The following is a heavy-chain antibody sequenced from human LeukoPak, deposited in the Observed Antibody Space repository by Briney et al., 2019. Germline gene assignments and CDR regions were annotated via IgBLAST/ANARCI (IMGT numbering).Heavy chain of an antibody. J-gene: IGHJ4*02. CDR3: VKDRGSSGWSPFAY. CDR1: GFIFGVST. D-gene: IGHD6-19*01. Sequence: SGGSLRLSCAASGFIFGVSTMHWVRQAPGKGREFVSSISTAGRSTYYADSAKGRFAISRDDFNSTVYLHMSSLRPEDTAMYYCVKDRGSSGWSPFAYWGQGTLVTVSS. V-gene: IGHV3-64D*06. CDR2: ISTAGRST.